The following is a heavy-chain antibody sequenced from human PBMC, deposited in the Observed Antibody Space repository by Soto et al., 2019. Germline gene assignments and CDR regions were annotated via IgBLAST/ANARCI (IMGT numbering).Heavy chain of an antibody. J-gene: IGHJ4*02. CDR2: ISYDGSNK. Sequence: QVQLVESGGGVVQPGRSLRLSCAASGFTFSSYGMHWVRQAPGKGLEWVAVISYDGSNKYYADSVKGRFTISRDNSKNTLYLQMNSLRAEDTAVYYCATGAGSWDYWGQGPLVTVSS. CDR1: GFTFSSYG. CDR3: ATGAGSWDY. D-gene: IGHD6-13*01. V-gene: IGHV3-30*03.